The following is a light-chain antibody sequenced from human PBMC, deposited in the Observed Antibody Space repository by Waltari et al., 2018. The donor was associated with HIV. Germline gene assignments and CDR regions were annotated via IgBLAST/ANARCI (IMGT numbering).Light chain of an antibody. Sequence: EIVMTQSPATPSVSPGERATLSCRARQSVSSNLAWYQQKPGQAPRLLIYDASTRATGIPARFSGSGSGTYFTLTISSLQSEDFAVYYCQQYNNWPPGTFGQGAKLEIK. CDR1: QSVSSN. CDR2: DAS. CDR3: QQYNNWPPGT. J-gene: IGKJ2*01. V-gene: IGKV3-15*01.